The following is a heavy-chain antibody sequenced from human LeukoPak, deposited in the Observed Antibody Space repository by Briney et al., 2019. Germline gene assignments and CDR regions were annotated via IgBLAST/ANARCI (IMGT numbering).Heavy chain of an antibody. CDR2: IYHSGST. D-gene: IGHD2-21*01. CDR1: GYSISSGYY. Sequence: PSETLSLTCAVSGYSISSGYYWGWIRQPPGKGLEWIGSIYHSGSTYCNPSLKSRVTISVDTSKNQFSLKLSSVTAADTAVYYCARVVVVIAPDAFDIWGQGTMVTVSS. CDR3: ARVVVVIAPDAFDI. J-gene: IGHJ3*02. V-gene: IGHV4-38-2*01.